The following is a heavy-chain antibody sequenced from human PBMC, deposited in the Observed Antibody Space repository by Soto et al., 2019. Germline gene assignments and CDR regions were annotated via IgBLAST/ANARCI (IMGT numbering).Heavy chain of an antibody. CDR2: ISGSGTNI. J-gene: IGHJ4*02. CDR1: GISFSDYY. CDR3: AKMSSTDSCDPVFF. D-gene: IGHD2-2*01. Sequence: QVQLVESGGGVVKPGGSLRLSCSASGISFSDYYMNWVRQASGKGLEWISYISGSGTNIYYAVSVEGRCTISRDNARNSVHLRMNDLRGGDTPRYFCAKMSSTDSCDPVFFWGQGTLVTVSS. V-gene: IGHV3-11*01.